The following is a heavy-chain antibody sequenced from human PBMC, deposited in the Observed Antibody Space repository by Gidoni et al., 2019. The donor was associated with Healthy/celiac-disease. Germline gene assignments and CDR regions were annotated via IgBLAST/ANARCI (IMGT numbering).Heavy chain of an antibody. Sequence: EVQLVESGGGLVQPGGSLRLSCAASGFTVSSNYMSWVRQAPGKGLEWVSVIYSGGSTYYADSVKGRFTISRDNSKNTLYLQMNSLRAEDTAVYYCARESGGWYPYYFDYWGQGTLVTVSS. D-gene: IGHD6-19*01. CDR2: IYSGGST. CDR1: GFTVSSNY. J-gene: IGHJ4*02. V-gene: IGHV3-66*01. CDR3: ARESGGWYPYYFDY.